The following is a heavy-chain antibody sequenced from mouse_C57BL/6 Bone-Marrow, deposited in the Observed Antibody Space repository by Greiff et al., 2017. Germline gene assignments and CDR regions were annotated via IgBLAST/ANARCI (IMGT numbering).Heavy chain of an antibody. Sequence: QVQLQQPGAELVMPGASVKLSCKASGYTFTSYWMHWVKQRPGQGLEWIGEIDPSDSYTNYNQKFKGKSTLTVDKSSSTAYMQLSSLTSEDSAVYDCARYYYAPYLYFDVWGTGTTVTVSS. J-gene: IGHJ1*03. CDR3: ARYYYAPYLYFDV. CDR1: GYTFTSYW. V-gene: IGHV1-69*01. D-gene: IGHD1-1*01. CDR2: IDPSDSYT.